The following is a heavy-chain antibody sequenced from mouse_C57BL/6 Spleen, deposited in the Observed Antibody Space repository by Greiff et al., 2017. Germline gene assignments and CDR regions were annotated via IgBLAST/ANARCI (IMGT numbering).Heavy chain of an antibody. J-gene: IGHJ3*01. V-gene: IGHV1-82*01. CDR3: ARGPYYSNYVFAY. CDR1: GYAFSSSW. D-gene: IGHD2-5*01. CDR2: IYPGDGDT. Sequence: QVQLQQSGPELVKPGASVKISCKASGYAFSSSWMNWVKQRPGKGLEWIGRIYPGDGDTNYNGKFKGKATLTADKSSSTAYMQLSSLTSEDSAVYFCARGPYYSNYVFAYGGQGTLVTVSA.